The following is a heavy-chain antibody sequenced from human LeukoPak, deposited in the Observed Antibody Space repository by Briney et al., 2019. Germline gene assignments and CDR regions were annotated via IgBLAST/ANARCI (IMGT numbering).Heavy chain of an antibody. CDR1: GFTFSNYA. Sequence: GGSLRLSCAASGFTFSNYAMSWVRQGPGQGLQWVLLLHNDGLTTYYADSVRGRFTISRDNSNNTLYLKMNILRAEDTAIYYCAKHRGVHPPYYMDVWGKGTTVTVSS. D-gene: IGHD3-10*01. V-gene: IGHV3-23*03. J-gene: IGHJ6*03. CDR3: AKHRGVHPPYYMDV. CDR2: LHNDGLTT.